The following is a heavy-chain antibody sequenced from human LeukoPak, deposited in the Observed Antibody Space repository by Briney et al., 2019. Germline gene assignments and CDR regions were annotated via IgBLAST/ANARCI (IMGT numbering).Heavy chain of an antibody. CDR1: GGSISSSNCY. CDR3: ARHYSGYDRFDY. V-gene: IGHV4-39*01. D-gene: IGHD5-12*01. Sequence: NPSETLSLTCTVSGGSISSSNCYWGWIRQPPGKGLEWIGSIYFSGGTYYNASLKSRVTISVDKSKNQFSLKLSSVTAADTAVYYCARHYSGYDRFDYWGQGTLVTVSS. CDR2: IYFSGGT. J-gene: IGHJ4*02.